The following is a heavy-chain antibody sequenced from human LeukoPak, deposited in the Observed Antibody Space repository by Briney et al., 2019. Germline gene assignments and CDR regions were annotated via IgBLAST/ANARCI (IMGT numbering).Heavy chain of an antibody. D-gene: IGHD6-19*01. CDR1: GFTFSSYG. CDR3: AKDSHYGGWYRSGLYFDY. Sequence: PGGSLRLSCAASGFTFSSYGMHWVRQAPGKGLEWVAFIRYDGSNKCYADSVKGRFTISRDNSKNTLYLQMNSLRAKDTAVYYCAKDSHYGGWYRSGLYFDYWGQGTLVTVSS. V-gene: IGHV3-30*02. J-gene: IGHJ4*02. CDR2: IRYDGSNK.